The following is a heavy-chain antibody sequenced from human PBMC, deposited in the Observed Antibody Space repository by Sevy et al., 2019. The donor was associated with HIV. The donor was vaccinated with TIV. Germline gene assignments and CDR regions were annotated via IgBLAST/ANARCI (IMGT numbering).Heavy chain of an antibody. Sequence: GGSLRLSCVASGFTFSSYAMSWVRQAPGKGLEWVSAISGSGGSTYYADSVKGRFTISRDNSKNTLYLQMNSLRAEDTAVYYCAKVGLRGYSYGYPPNFDYWGQGTLVTVSS. D-gene: IGHD5-18*01. V-gene: IGHV3-23*01. J-gene: IGHJ4*02. CDR3: AKVGLRGYSYGYPPNFDY. CDR2: ISGSGGST. CDR1: GFTFSSYA.